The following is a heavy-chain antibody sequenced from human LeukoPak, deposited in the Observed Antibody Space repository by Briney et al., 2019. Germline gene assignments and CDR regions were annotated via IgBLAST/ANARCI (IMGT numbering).Heavy chain of an antibody. J-gene: IGHJ4*02. CDR3: ARYSSSWGGDY. CDR1: GYSFTSYW. Sequence: GESLRISCKGSGYSFTSYWIGWVRQMPGKGLEWVGIIYPGDSDTSYSPSFQGQVTISADKSISTAYLQWSSLKASDTAMYYCARYSSSWGGDYWGQGTLVTVSS. D-gene: IGHD6-13*01. V-gene: IGHV5-51*01. CDR2: IYPGDSDT.